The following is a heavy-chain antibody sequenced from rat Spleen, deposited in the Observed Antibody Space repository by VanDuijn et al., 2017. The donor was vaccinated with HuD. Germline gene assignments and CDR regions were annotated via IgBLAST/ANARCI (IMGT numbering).Heavy chain of an antibody. CDR1: GFTFSTYW. CDR2: ISYDGSST. D-gene: IGHD1-10*01. V-gene: IGHV5-29*01. J-gene: IGHJ2*01. Sequence: EVQLVESGGGLVQPGRSLKLSCVASGFTFSTYWMTWVRQAPTKGLEWVATISYDGSSTYYRDSVKGRFTISRDNAKSTLYLQMDSLRSEDTATYYCARGETTGDYWGQGVMVTVSS. CDR3: ARGETTGDY.